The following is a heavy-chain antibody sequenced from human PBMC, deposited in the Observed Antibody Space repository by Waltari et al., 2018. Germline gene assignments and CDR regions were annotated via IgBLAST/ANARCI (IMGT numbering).Heavy chain of an antibody. D-gene: IGHD3-16*01. CDR2: INHTGST. CDR3: ARVQDYVRDY. Sequence: QVQLQQWGAGLLQPSETLSLTCAVYGGSFSDYYWSWIRQPPGKGLEWIGEINHTGSTNYNPSLKSRITISIDTSKNQFSLKLNSVTAADTAVYYCARVQDYVRDYWGQGTLVTVSS. V-gene: IGHV4-34*01. CDR1: GGSFSDYY. J-gene: IGHJ4*02.